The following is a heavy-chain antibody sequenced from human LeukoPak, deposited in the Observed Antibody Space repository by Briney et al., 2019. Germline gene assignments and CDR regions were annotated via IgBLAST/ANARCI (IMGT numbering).Heavy chain of an antibody. V-gene: IGHV4-39*02. D-gene: IGHD3-16*02. CDR2: IYYSGST. J-gene: IGHJ5*02. CDR1: GGSISSSSYY. Sequence: SETLSLTCTVSGGSISSSSYYWGWIRQPPGKGLEWIGSIYYSGSTYYNPSLKSRVTISVDTSKNQFSLKLSSVTAADTAVYYCARDPLGGVIAAYPWGQGTLVTVSS. CDR3: ARDPLGGVIAAYP.